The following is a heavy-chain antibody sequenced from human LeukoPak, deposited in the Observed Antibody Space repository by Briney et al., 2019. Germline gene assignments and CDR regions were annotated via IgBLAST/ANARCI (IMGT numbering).Heavy chain of an antibody. CDR1: GLTVSSKY. J-gene: IGHJ4*02. CDR3: ELSPEYYDSPY. D-gene: IGHD3-22*01. Sequence: GGSLRLSCAASGLTVSSKYMSWVRQAPGKGLEWVSIIYSGGSTYYADSVKGRFTISRDNSKNTLYLQMNSLRAEDTAVYYCELSPEYYDSPYWGQGTLVTVSS. CDR2: IYSGGST. V-gene: IGHV3-53*01.